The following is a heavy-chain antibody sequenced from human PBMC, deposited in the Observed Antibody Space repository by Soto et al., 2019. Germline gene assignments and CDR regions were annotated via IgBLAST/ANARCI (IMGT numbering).Heavy chain of an antibody. CDR3: ASGMTTVTTSWFDP. CDR2: ISYDGSNK. D-gene: IGHD4-17*01. CDR1: GFTLSSYA. Sequence: GGSLRLSCAASGFTLSSYAMHWVRQAPGKGLEWVAVISYDGSNKYYADSVKGRFTISRDNSKNTLYLQMNSLRAEDTAVYYCASGMTTVTTSWFDPWGQGT. V-gene: IGHV3-30-3*01. J-gene: IGHJ5*02.